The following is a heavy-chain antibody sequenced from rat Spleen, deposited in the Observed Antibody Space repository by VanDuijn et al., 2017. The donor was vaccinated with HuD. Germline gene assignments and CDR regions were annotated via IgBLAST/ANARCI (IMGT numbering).Heavy chain of an antibody. Sequence: EVQLVESGGGLVQPGRSLKLSCAASGFIFSNYDMAWFRQAPAKGLEWVATISPSGGTTYYRDSVKGRFTVSRDNAKTTLYLQMDSLRSEDTATYYCARGDYGGYNWGQGVMVTVSS. CDR1: GFIFSNYD. J-gene: IGHJ2*01. CDR3: ARGDYGGYN. V-gene: IGHV5-25*01. CDR2: ISPSGGTT. D-gene: IGHD1-11*01.